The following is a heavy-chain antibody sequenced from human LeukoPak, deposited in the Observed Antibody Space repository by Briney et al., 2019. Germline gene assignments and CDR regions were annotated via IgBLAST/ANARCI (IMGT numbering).Heavy chain of an antibody. Sequence: GGSLRLSCAASGFTFSSYGMHWVRQAPGKGLEWVAVISYDGSNKYYADSVKGRFTISRDNSKNTLYLQMNSLRAEDTAVYYCAKDDKASYGDRYYHYGMDVWGKGTTVTVSS. D-gene: IGHD4-17*01. CDR1: GFTFSSYG. J-gene: IGHJ6*04. CDR3: AKDDKASYGDRYYHYGMDV. CDR2: ISYDGSNK. V-gene: IGHV3-30*18.